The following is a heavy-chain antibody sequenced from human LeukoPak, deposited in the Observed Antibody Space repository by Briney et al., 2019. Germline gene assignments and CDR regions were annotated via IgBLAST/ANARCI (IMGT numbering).Heavy chain of an antibody. D-gene: IGHD3-22*01. V-gene: IGHV1-69*05. CDR3: ARAWSGDSSGYYQGGFDY. CDR2: IIPIFGTA. Sequence: SVKVSCKASGGTFSTYSISWVRQAPGQGLEWMGRIIPIFGTANYAQKFHGRVTITTDESTNTAYMELSSLTSEDTAVYYCARAWSGDSSGYYQGGFDYWGQGTLVTVSS. J-gene: IGHJ4*02. CDR1: GGTFSTYS.